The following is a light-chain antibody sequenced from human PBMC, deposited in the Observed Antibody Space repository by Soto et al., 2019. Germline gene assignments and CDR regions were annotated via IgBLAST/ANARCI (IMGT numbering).Light chain of an antibody. CDR1: QSVGSTY. CDR2: EAS. J-gene: IGKJ2*01. CDR3: QQFGNSPRYT. V-gene: IGKV3-20*01. Sequence: EILLTQSPGTLSLSPGERATLSCRTSQSVGSTYLAWYQQKPGQAPRLLIYEASRRATGVPDRFSGSGSGTEFSLTISRLEPEDVAVYYCQQFGNSPRYTLGQGTKVDIK.